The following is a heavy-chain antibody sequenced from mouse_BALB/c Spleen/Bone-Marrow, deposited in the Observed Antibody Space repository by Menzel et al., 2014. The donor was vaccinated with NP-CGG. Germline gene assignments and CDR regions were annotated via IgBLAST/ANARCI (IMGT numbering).Heavy chain of an antibody. CDR3: ASYDYGYYFDY. D-gene: IGHD2-4*01. V-gene: IGHV14-3*02. CDR1: GFNIKDTY. Sequence: EVQLQQSGAELVKPGASVKLSRTTSGFNIKDTYMHWVKLRPEQGLEWIGRIVPANGNTKYAPKFQGKATITADTSPNTAYLQLSSLTSEDTAVYFCASYDYGYYFDYWGQGTTLTVSS. CDR2: IVPANGNT. J-gene: IGHJ2*01.